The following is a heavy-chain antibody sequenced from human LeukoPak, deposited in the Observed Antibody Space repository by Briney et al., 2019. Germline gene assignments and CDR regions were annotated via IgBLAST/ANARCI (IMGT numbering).Heavy chain of an antibody. D-gene: IGHD6-13*01. V-gene: IGHV3-21*01. Sequence: PGGSLRLSCAASGFIFSNYNMNWVRRAPGKGLEWVSSIIGGGTYIYYADSLKGRFTASRDNAKKSVYLQMNSLRAEDTAVYYCARALLGAAGEYDYWGQGTLVSVSS. CDR2: IIGGGTYI. CDR1: GFIFSNYN. CDR3: ARALLGAAGEYDY. J-gene: IGHJ4*02.